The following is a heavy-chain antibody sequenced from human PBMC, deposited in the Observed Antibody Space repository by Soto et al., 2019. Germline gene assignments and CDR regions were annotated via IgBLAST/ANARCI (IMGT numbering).Heavy chain of an antibody. V-gene: IGHV4-59*01. CDR1: GGSISSYY. J-gene: IGHJ3*02. Sequence: QVQLQESGPGLVKPSETLSLTCTVSGGSISSYYWSWIRQPPGKGLEWIGYIYYSGSTNYNPSLKRRVTISVDTSKNHFSLKLSSVTAADTAVYYCARVGGSGYYTMSRAFDIWGQGTMVTVSS. D-gene: IGHD3-3*01. CDR2: IYYSGST. CDR3: ARVGGSGYYTMSRAFDI.